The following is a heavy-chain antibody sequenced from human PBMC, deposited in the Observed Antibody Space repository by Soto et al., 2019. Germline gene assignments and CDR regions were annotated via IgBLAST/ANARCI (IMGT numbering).Heavy chain of an antibody. CDR1: GFTFSSYW. Sequence: GGSLRLSCAASGFTFSSYWMSWVRQAPGKGLEWVANIKQDGSEKYYVDSVKGRFTISRDNAKNSLYLQMNSLRAEDTAVYYCARAVGRFLEWLLSNYYYYGMDVWGQGTTVTVSS. CDR2: IKQDGSEK. CDR3: ARAVGRFLEWLLSNYYYYGMDV. V-gene: IGHV3-7*03. J-gene: IGHJ6*02. D-gene: IGHD3-3*01.